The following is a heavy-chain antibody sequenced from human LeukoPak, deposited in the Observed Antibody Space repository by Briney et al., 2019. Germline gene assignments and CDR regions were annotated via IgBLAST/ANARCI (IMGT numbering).Heavy chain of an antibody. V-gene: IGHV1-69*04. Sequence: GASVKVSCKASGGTFSSYAISWVRQAPGQGLEWMGRIIPILGIANYAQKFQGRVTITADKSTSTAYMELSSLRSEDTAVYYCARGNLFVVPAAYNWFDPWGQGTLVTVSS. CDR1: GGTFSSYA. D-gene: IGHD2-2*01. CDR3: ARGNLFVVPAAYNWFDP. CDR2: IIPILGIA. J-gene: IGHJ5*02.